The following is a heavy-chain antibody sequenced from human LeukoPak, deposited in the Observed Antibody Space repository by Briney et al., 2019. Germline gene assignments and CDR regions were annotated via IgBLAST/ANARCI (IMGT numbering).Heavy chain of an antibody. Sequence: PSETLSLTCAVYGGSFSGYYWSWIRQPPGKGLEWIGEINHSGSTNYNPSLKSRVTISVDTSKNQFSLKLSSATAADTAVYHCARGIAVAGTHFDYWGQGTLVTVSS. CDR3: ARGIAVAGTHFDY. CDR2: INHSGST. CDR1: GGSFSGYY. D-gene: IGHD6-19*01. J-gene: IGHJ4*02. V-gene: IGHV4-34*01.